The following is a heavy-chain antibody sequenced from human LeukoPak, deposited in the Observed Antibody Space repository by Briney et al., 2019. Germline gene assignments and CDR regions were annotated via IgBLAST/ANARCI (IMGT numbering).Heavy chain of an antibody. V-gene: IGHV3-74*01. J-gene: IGHJ4*02. CDR3: ARDRGPRTGFMVREAYDY. CDR1: GFTFSSYA. Sequence: GGSLRLSCAASGFTFSSYAMTWVRQAPGKGLVWVSRINTDGSITNYADSVKGRFSISRDNAKNTLYLQMSSLRAEDTAVYYCARDRGPRTGFMVREAYDYWGQGTLVTVSS. D-gene: IGHD3-10*01. CDR2: INTDGSIT.